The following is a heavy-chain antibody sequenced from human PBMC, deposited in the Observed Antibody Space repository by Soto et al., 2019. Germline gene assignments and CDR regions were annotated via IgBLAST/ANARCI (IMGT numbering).Heavy chain of an antibody. J-gene: IGHJ4*02. CDR2: MNPNSGNT. V-gene: IGHV1-8*01. CDR3: ARGLHCSGGSCYSGNY. D-gene: IGHD2-15*01. Sequence: ASVKVSCKASGYTFTSYDINWVRQATGQGLEWMGWMNPNSGNTGYAQKFQGRVTMTRNTSISTAYMELSSLRSEDTAVYYCARGLHCSGGSCYSGNYWGQGTLVPVSS. CDR1: GYTFTSYD.